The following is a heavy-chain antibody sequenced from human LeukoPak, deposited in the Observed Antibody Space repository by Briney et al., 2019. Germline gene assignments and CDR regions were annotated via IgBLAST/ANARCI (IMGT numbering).Heavy chain of an antibody. CDR3: ARSPDILTGENFDY. CDR2: IIPIFGTA. V-gene: IGHV1-69*06. J-gene: IGHJ4*02. CDR1: GGTFSSYA. Sequence: SVTVSCKASGGTFSSYAISWVRQAPGQGLEWMGGIIPIFGTANYVQKFQGRVTITADKSTSTAYMELSSLRSEDTAVYYCARSPDILTGENFDYWGQGTLVTVSS. D-gene: IGHD3-9*01.